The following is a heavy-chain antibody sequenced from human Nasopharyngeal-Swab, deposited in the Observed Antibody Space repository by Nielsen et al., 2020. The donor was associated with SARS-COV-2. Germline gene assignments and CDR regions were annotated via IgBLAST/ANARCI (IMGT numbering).Heavy chain of an antibody. CDR3: ASTKAGLRFLEWSTPYYYGMDV. Sequence: GESLKISCKGSGYSFTSYWISWVRQMPGKGLEWMGRIDPSDSYTNYSPSFQGHVTISADKSISTAYLQWSSLKASDTAMYYCASTKAGLRFLEWSTPYYYGMDVRGQGTTVTVSS. D-gene: IGHD3-3*01. CDR2: IDPSDSYT. V-gene: IGHV5-10-1*01. CDR1: GYSFTSYW. J-gene: IGHJ6*02.